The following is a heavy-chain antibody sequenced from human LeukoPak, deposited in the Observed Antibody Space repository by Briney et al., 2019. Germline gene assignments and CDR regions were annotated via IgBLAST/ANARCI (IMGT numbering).Heavy chain of an antibody. J-gene: IGHJ4*02. CDR2: ISDSGGNT. CDR1: GFTFSSYA. CDR3: AKDFSGNYEY. V-gene: IGHV3-23*01. D-gene: IGHD1-26*01. Sequence: GGSLRLSCAASGFTFSSYAMSWVRQAPGKGLEWVSTISDSGGNTYYADSVKGRFTISRDNSKNTLYLQMNSLRAEDTAVYYCAKDFSGNYEYWGQGTLVTVSS.